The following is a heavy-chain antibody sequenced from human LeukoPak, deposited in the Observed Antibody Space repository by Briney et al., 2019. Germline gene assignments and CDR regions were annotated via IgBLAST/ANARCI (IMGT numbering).Heavy chain of an antibody. J-gene: IGHJ6*03. CDR3: ARLTAAPYYYMDV. CDR1: GCIFTSYW. CDR2: IYPGDSDT. D-gene: IGHD3-9*01. Sequence: RGASLKISCKGSGCIFTSYWIGGVRQLPGKGLEWMGIIYPGDSDTRYSPSFQGQVTISADKSISTAYLQWSSLKASDTAMYYCARLTAAPYYYMDVWGKGTTVTVSS. V-gene: IGHV5-51*01.